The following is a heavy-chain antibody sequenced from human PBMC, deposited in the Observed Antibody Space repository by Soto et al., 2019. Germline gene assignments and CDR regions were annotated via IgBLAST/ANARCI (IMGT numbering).Heavy chain of an antibody. CDR3: AMINYYDSSGYYVGAFDI. D-gene: IGHD3-22*01. CDR2: INSDGSST. Sequence: GGSLRLSCAASGFTFSSYWMHWVRQAPGKGLVWVSRINSDGSSTSYADSVKGRFTISRDNAKNTLYLQMNSLRAEDTAVYYCAMINYYDSSGYYVGAFDIWGQGTMVTVSS. J-gene: IGHJ3*02. V-gene: IGHV3-74*01. CDR1: GFTFSSYW.